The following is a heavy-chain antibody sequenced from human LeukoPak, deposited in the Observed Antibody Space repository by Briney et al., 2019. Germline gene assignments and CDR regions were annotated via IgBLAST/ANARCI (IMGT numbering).Heavy chain of an antibody. CDR3: ARDRFVKQSWFDP. J-gene: IGHJ5*02. V-gene: IGHV4-59*01. CDR2: IYYSGST. CDR1: GGSISSYY. Sequence: SETLSLTCTVSGGSISSYYWGWIRQPPGKGLEWIGYIYYSGSTNYNPSLKSRVTISVDTSKNQFSLKLSSVTAADTAVYYCARDRFVKQSWFDPWGQGTLVTVSS. D-gene: IGHD2-21*01.